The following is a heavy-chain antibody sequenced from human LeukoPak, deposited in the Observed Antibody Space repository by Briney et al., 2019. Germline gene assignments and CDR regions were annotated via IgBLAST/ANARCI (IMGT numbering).Heavy chain of an antibody. J-gene: IGHJ6*03. CDR2: LYYGGRT. Sequence: SETLSLTCRVSGGTISTSLYYWGWIRQPPGKGLEWIGSLYYGGRTYYNPSLKSRVTISIDTSKNQFSLRLTSVTAADTAVYYCARRYCSGADCYGGDSYYYMDVWGKGTTVTISS. CDR3: ARRYCSGADCYGGDSYYYMDV. V-gene: IGHV4-39*01. D-gene: IGHD2-2*01. CDR1: GGTISTSLYY.